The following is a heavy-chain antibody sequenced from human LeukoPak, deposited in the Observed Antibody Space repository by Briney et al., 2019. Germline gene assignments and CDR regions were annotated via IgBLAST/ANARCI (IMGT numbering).Heavy chain of an antibody. Sequence: GASVKVSCKASGYTFTSYGISWVRQAPGQGLEWMGWISAYNGNTNYAQKLQGRVTMTTDTSTSTAYMELRSLRSDDTAVYYCARDHNWNQRNWFGPWGQGTLVTVSS. CDR2: ISAYNGNT. J-gene: IGHJ5*02. V-gene: IGHV1-18*01. D-gene: IGHD1-20*01. CDR1: GYTFTSYG. CDR3: ARDHNWNQRNWFGP.